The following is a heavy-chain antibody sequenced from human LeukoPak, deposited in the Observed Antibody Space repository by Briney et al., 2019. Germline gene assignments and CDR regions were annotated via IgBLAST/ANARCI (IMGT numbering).Heavy chain of an antibody. CDR3: ARSLRGWYKDY. CDR1: GYTFTNYD. J-gene: IGHJ4*02. Sequence: ASVKVSRKASGYTFTNYDINWVRQATGQGLEWMGWMNPNSGNTAYAQKFQGRVTMTSDTSISTVYMELSSLISDDTAVYYCARSLRGWYKDYWGQGTLVTVSS. CDR2: MNPNSGNT. V-gene: IGHV1-8*01. D-gene: IGHD6-19*01.